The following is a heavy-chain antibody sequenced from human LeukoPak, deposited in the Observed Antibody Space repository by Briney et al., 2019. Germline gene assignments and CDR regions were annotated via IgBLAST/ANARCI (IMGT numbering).Heavy chain of an antibody. CDR1: GFTFSWNG. D-gene: IGHD5-18*01. CDR3: ANIPEDTAMVNGY. J-gene: IGHJ4*02. Sequence: GGSLRLSCAASGFTFSWNGMHWVRQAPGKGLEWVAVIWNDGNNKYYADSVKGRFTISRDNSKNTLYLQMNSLRAEDTALYYCANIPEDTAMVNGYWGQGTLVTVSS. CDR2: IWNDGNNK. V-gene: IGHV3-30*02.